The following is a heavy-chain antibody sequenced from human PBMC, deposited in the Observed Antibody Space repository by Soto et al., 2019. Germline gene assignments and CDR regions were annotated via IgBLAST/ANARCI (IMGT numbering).Heavy chain of an antibody. J-gene: IGHJ4*02. CDR1: GYTFTNSK. Sequence: GASVKVSCQASGYTFTNSKITWVRQAPGQGLEWMGWISANNDNTNYAEKFQGRVTMTTDTSTSTAYMDLRSLSSDDTAVYYCARSFYGYVDYWGQGTRVTVPS. CDR2: ISANNDNT. D-gene: IGHD3-10*01. CDR3: ARSFYGYVDY. V-gene: IGHV1-18*04.